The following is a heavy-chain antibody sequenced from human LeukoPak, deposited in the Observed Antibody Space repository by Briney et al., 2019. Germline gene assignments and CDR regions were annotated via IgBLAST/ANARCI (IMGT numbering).Heavy chain of an antibody. CDR3: AKDHRYFDWLLPFDY. J-gene: IGHJ4*02. Sequence: GGSLRLSCAASGFTFSSYAMNWVRQAPGKGLEWVSLISNSGGDTYYADSVKGRFTISRDNSKNTLYLQMNSLRAEDTAVYYCAKDHRYFDWLLPFDYWGQGTLVTVS. V-gene: IGHV3-23*01. CDR2: ISNSGGDT. CDR1: GFTFSSYA. D-gene: IGHD3-9*01.